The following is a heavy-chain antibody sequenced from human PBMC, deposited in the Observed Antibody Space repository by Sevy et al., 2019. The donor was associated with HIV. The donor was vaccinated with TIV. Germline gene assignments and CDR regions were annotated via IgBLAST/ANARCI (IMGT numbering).Heavy chain of an antibody. CDR2: ISSSSSYI. V-gene: IGHV3-21*01. CDR3: VSDYCNSTSCWNY. Sequence: GGSLRLSCAASGFTFSSYSMNWVRQAPGKGLEWVSSISSSSSYIYYADSVKGRFTISRDNAKNSLYLQMNSLRAEDTAVYYCVSDYCNSTSCWNYWGQGTLVTVSS. D-gene: IGHD2-2*01. CDR1: GFTFSSYS. J-gene: IGHJ4*02.